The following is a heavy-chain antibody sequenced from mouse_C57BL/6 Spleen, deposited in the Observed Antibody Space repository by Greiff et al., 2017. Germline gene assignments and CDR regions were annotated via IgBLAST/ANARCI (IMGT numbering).Heavy chain of an antibody. CDR2: INYDGSST. Sequence: EVQLVESEGGLVQPGSSMKLSCTASGFTFSDYYMAWVRQVPEKGLEWVANINYDGSSTYYLDSLKSRFIISRDNAKNILYLQMSSLKSEDTATYYCAREGGYSNWDYWGQGTTLTVSS. D-gene: IGHD2-5*01. J-gene: IGHJ2*01. V-gene: IGHV5-16*01. CDR1: GFTFSDYY. CDR3: AREGGYSNWDY.